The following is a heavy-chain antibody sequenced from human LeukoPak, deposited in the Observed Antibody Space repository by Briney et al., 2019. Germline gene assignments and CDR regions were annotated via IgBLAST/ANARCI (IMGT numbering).Heavy chain of an antibody. CDR3: ARGPPGPLCYYYMDV. J-gene: IGHJ6*03. V-gene: IGHV3-53*01. CDR2: IHTGGTT. Sequence: PGGSLRLSCAASGFTVNNNYMTWVRQAPGKGLEWVSVIHTGGTTYYADSVKGRFTISRDNSKNTLFLQMNSLRADDTAVYYCARGPPGPLCYYYMDVWGKGTTVTVSS. CDR1: GFTVNNNY.